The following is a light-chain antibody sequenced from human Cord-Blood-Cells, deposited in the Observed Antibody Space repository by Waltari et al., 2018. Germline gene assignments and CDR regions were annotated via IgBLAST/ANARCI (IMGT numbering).Light chain of an antibody. J-gene: IGLJ3*02. CDR1: SSDVGSYNL. V-gene: IGLV2-23*01. CDR2: EGS. CDR3: CSYAGSNWV. Sequence: QSALTQPASVSGSPGQSITISCPGPSSDVGSYNLVSWYQQHPGKAPKLMIYEGSKRPSGVSNRFSGSKSGNTASLTISGLQAEDEADYYCCSYAGSNWVFGGGTKLTVL.